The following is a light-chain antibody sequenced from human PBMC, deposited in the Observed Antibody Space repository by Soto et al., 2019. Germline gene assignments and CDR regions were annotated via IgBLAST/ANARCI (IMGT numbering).Light chain of an antibody. CDR2: GAS. J-gene: IGKJ1*01. Sequence: EIGLTQSPGTLSLAPGERDTLSCRAIQSVSSSYLAWYQQKHGQAPRLLIYGASSRATGIPDRFSGSGSGTDFTLTISSLEPEDFVVYYCRQYGSSLTWTFGQGPKVEI. CDR1: QSVSSSY. V-gene: IGKV3-20*01. CDR3: RQYGSSLTWT.